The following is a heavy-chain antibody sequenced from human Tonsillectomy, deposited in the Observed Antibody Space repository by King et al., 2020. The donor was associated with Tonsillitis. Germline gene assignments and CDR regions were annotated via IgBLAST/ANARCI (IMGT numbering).Heavy chain of an antibody. J-gene: IGHJ6*02. D-gene: IGHD5-12*01. CDR3: ARVESVATISYYYYYYGMDA. Sequence: QLVQSGGGLVQPGGSLRLSCAASGFTFSSSWMSWVRQAPGKGLEWVANIKQDGTEKYFVDSVKGRFTISRDNAKNSLYLQMNSLRAEDTAVYYCARVESVATISYYYYYYGMDAWGQGTTVTVSS. CDR1: GFTFSSSW. V-gene: IGHV3-7*03. CDR2: IKQDGTEK.